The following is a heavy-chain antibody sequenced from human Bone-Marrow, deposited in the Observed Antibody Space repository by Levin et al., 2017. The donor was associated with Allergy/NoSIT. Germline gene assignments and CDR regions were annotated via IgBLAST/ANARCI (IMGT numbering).Heavy chain of an antibody. CDR2: IYYSGST. J-gene: IGHJ3*02. Sequence: SETLSLTCTVSGGSISSSSYYWGWIRQPPGKGLEWIGSIYYSGSTYYNPSLKSRVTISVDTSKNQFSLKLSSVTAADTAVYYCARRGSYSAAFDIWGQGTMVTVSS. V-gene: IGHV4-39*07. CDR3: ARRGSYSAAFDI. CDR1: GGSISSSSYY. D-gene: IGHD1-26*01.